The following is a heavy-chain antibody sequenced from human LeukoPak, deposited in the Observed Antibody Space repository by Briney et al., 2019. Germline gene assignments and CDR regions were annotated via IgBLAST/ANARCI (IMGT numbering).Heavy chain of an antibody. CDR2: IYTSGST. J-gene: IGHJ6*02. D-gene: IGHD6-19*01. V-gene: IGHV4-61*02. CDR1: GGSISSGSYY. CDR3: AREEVAGRGSPYYYRATDV. Sequence: SQTLSLTCTVSGGSISSGSYYWSWIRQPAGKGLEWIGRIYTSGSTNYNPSLKSRVTISVDTSKNQFSLKLSSVTAADTAVYYCAREEVAGRGSPYYYRATDVWGQGTTVTVSS.